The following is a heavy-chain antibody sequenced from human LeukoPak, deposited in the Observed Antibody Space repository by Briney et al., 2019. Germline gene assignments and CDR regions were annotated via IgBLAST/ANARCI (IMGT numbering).Heavy chain of an antibody. CDR1: GFTFRSYA. Sequence: GGPLRLSCAASGFTFRSYALIWVRKAPGKSLEWVSVFGGSGSRTYCADSVKGRFTISRDNSKNTLYLQMNSLTAEDTPIYYCAKKYGVTVYGSGLNYFDYWGQGTLVTVSS. CDR3: AKKYGVTVYGSGLNYFDY. D-gene: IGHD6-19*01. CDR2: FGGSGSRT. V-gene: IGHV3-23*01. J-gene: IGHJ4*02.